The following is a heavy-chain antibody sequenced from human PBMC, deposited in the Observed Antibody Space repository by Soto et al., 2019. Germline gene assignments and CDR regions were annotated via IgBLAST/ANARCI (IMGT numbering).Heavy chain of an antibody. CDR3: ARDRDIVVVPAAIGYGMDV. D-gene: IGHD2-2*02. CDR2: ISAYNGNT. V-gene: IGHV1-18*04. J-gene: IGHJ6*02. Sequence: WASVKVSCKASGYTFTSYGINWVRQAPGQVLEWMGWISAYNGNTHYAQKLQGRVTMTTDTSTSTAYMELRSLRSDDTAVYYCARDRDIVVVPAAIGYGMDVWGQGTTVTVSS. CDR1: GYTFTSYG.